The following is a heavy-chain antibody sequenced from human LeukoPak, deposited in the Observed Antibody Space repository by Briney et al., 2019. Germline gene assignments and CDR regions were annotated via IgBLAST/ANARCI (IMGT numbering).Heavy chain of an antibody. J-gene: IGHJ6*04. V-gene: IGHV3-30*03. D-gene: IGHD3-10*01. CDR3: ARVMVVRGVINPPGDYYYGMDV. CDR2: ISHDGSNK. Sequence: GGSLRLSCAASGFTFSSYDIHWVRQARGKGLEWVTTISHDGSNKYYGDSVKGRFTISRDNAKNSLYLQMNSLRAEDTAVYYCARVMVVRGVINPPGDYYYGMDVWGKGTTVTVSS. CDR1: GFTFSSYD.